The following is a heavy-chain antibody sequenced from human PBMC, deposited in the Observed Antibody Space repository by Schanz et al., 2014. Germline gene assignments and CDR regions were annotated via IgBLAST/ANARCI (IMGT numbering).Heavy chain of an antibody. CDR3: ARVSMEFERGKSCCYYMDV. Sequence: QVHLVQSGAEVKKPGSSVKVSCKASGGTFSSDTFSWVRQAPGQGLEWMGRIVPIAGITNYAQRFQGRVTITADKSSDTAYMELSSLRSEDPAVYYCARVSMEFERGKSCCYYMDVWGRGTTVTVSS. CDR2: IVPIAGIT. CDR1: GGTFSSDT. V-gene: IGHV1-69*02. D-gene: IGHD3-10*01. J-gene: IGHJ6*03.